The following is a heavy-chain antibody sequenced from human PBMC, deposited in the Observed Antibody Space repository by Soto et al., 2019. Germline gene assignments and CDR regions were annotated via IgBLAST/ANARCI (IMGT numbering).Heavy chain of an antibody. D-gene: IGHD3-16*02. J-gene: IGHJ4*02. CDR1: GFTFSSYA. V-gene: IGHV3-30*18. CDR3: AKALGELSPESYDY. Sequence: QVQLVESGGGVVQPGRSLRLSCAASGFTFSSYAMHWVRQAPGKGLEWVAVISYDGSDKYYADSVKGRFTISRDNSKNTLNLPMNSLRADDTAVYYCAKALGELSPESYDYWGQVTLITVSS. CDR2: ISYDGSDK.